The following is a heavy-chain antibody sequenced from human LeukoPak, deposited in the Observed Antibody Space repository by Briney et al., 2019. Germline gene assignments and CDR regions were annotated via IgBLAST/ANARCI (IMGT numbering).Heavy chain of an antibody. J-gene: IGHJ3*02. CDR2: INPSGGST. CDR1: GYTFTSYG. Sequence: EASVKVSCKASGYTFTSYGISWVRQAPGQGLEWMGIINPSGGSTSYAQKFQGRVTMTRDTSTSTVYMELSSLRSEDTAVYYCARGVVPVEYCSGGSCYGDAFDIWGQGTMVTVSS. V-gene: IGHV1-46*01. CDR3: ARGVVPVEYCSGGSCYGDAFDI. D-gene: IGHD2-15*01.